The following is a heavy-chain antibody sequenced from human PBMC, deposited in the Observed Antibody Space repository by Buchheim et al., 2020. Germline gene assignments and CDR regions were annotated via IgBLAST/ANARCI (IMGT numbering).Heavy chain of an antibody. Sequence: EGRLLESGGTLVQPGGSLRLSCVASGYTFSNYGMGWVRQVPGKGLEWLSSISASDGSTDYADSVKGRFTISRDNSKTTLFLQMDSLRVEDTAAYYCAKDGRDGYNYGYPLFDYWGQGT. CDR1: GYTFSNYG. CDR2: ISASDGST. J-gene: IGHJ4*02. D-gene: IGHD5-18*01. V-gene: IGHV3-23*01. CDR3: AKDGRDGYNYGYPLFDY.